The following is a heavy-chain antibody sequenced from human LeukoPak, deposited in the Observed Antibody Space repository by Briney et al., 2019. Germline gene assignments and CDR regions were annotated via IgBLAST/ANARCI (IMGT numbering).Heavy chain of an antibody. D-gene: IGHD3-10*01. J-gene: IGHJ4*02. CDR2: ISGSGGST. CDR3: AKEGHCFGSGSYRHY. Sequence: PGGSLGLSWSRSVFTFSSFGMTWVRQAPGKGLEWVSAISGSGGSTYYADSVKGRFTISRDNSKNTLYLQMNSLRAEDTAVYYCAKEGHCFGSGSYRHYRGQGTLVAVSS. CDR1: VFTFSSFG. V-gene: IGHV3-23*01.